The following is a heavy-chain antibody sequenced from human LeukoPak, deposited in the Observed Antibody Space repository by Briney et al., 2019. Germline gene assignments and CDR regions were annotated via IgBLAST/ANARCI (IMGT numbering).Heavy chain of an antibody. CDR3: ARESMAY. V-gene: IGHV4-39*06. Sequence: SETLSLTCTVSGGSISTSSYYWGWVRQPPGKGLEWIGNIFYSGGTYYSPSLKSRVTISLHTSRNQFPLKLSSVTAADTAVYYCARESMAYWGQGTLVTVSS. CDR1: GGSISTSSYY. CDR2: IFYSGGT. J-gene: IGHJ4*02. D-gene: IGHD2/OR15-2a*01.